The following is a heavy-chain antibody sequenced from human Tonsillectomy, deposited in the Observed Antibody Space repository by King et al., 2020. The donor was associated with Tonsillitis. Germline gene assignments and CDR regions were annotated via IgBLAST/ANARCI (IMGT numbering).Heavy chain of an antibody. J-gene: IGHJ4*02. D-gene: IGHD3-22*01. CDR3: ARHEYDSSGYYYAFFDY. CDR2: IYYSGST. CDR1: GGSISRYS. Sequence: VQLQESGPGLVKPSETLSLTCTVSGGSISRYSWSWIRQPPGKGLEWIGYIYYSGSTNYNPSLKSRVTISVDTSKNQFALKLSSVTAADTAVYYCARHEYDSSGYYYAFFDYWGQGTPVIVSS. V-gene: IGHV4-59*08.